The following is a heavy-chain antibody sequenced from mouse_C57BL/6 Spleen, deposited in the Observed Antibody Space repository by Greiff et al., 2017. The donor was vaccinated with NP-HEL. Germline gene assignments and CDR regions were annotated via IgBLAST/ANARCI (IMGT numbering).Heavy chain of an antibody. Sequence: EVQLVESGPELVKPGASVKISCKASGYSFTGYYMNWVKQSPEKSLEWIGEINPSTGGTTYNQKFKAKATLTVDKSSSTAYMQLKSLTSEDSAVYYCARWTHAMDYWGQGTSVTVSS. CDR2: INPSTGGT. CDR3: ARWTHAMDY. J-gene: IGHJ4*01. V-gene: IGHV1-42*01. CDR1: GYSFTGYY.